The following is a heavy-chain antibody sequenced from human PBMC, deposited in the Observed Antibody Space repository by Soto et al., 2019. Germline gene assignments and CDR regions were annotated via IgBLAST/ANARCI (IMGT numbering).Heavy chain of an antibody. CDR3: ARDRGGGSPWYY. CDR2: IYYSGST. Sequence: SETLSLTCTVSGGSISSGGYYWSWIRQHPGKGLEWIGYIYYSGSTYYNPSLKSRVTISVDTSKNQFSLKLSSVTAADTAVYYCARDRGGGSPWYYWGQGTLVTGSS. D-gene: IGHD2-15*01. V-gene: IGHV4-31*03. J-gene: IGHJ4*02. CDR1: GGSISSGGYY.